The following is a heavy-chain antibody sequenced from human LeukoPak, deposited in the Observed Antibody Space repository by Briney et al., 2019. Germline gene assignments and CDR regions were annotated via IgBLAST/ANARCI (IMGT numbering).Heavy chain of an antibody. V-gene: IGHV3-74*01. CDR3: ARGYCTGGSCYLKTGNWFDP. D-gene: IGHD2-15*01. CDR1: GFTFSSYW. J-gene: IGHJ5*02. CDR2: INSDGSST. Sequence: GGSLRLSCAASGFTFSSYWMHWVRQAPGKGLVWVSRINSDGSSTSYAGSVKGRFTISRDNAKNTLERQMNRLRVDATAASYCARGYCTGGSCYLKTGNWFDPCGERTPLTVSS.